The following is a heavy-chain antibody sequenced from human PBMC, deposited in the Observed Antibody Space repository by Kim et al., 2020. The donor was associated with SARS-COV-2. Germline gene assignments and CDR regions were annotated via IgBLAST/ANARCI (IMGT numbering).Heavy chain of an antibody. CDR2: INHSGST. J-gene: IGHJ6*02. CDR3: ARIRITIFGVVIFGMDV. Sequence: SETLSLTCAVYGGSFSGYYWSWIRQPPGKGLEWIGEINHSGSTNYNPSLKSRVTISVDTSKNQFSLKLSSVTAADTAVYYCARIRITIFGVVIFGMDVWGQGTTVTVSS. V-gene: IGHV4-34*01. CDR1: GGSFSGYY. D-gene: IGHD3-3*01.